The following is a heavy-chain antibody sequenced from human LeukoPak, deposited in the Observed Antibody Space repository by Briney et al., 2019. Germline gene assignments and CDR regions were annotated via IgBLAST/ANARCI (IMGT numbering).Heavy chain of an antibody. CDR3: ARGLRVNGESWWYFDL. CDR1: GVSISSFNW. J-gene: IGHJ2*01. D-gene: IGHD2-8*01. CDR2: IYHSGNT. V-gene: IGHV4-4*02. Sequence: PSGTLSLTCVVSGVSISSFNWWTWVRQPPGKGLEWIGEIYHSGNTNYNPSLESRVTISVDRSKNHFSLKVNSVTAADTAVYYCARGLRVNGESWWYFDLWGRGTLVAVSS.